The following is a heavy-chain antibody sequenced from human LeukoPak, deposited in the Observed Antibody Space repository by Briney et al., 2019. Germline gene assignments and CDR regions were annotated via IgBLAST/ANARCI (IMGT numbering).Heavy chain of an antibody. CDR3: ARDRLLYLDY. CDR2: VYDGDTT. D-gene: IGHD2-21*02. CDR1: GFTFSSYA. V-gene: IGHV3-53*01. Sequence: GSLRLSCAASGFTFSSYAMSWVRQAPGKGLEWVSAVYDGDTTYYADSVKGRFTISRDNSKNTLYLQINSLRVEDTAVYFCARDRLLYLDYWGQGTPVTVSS. J-gene: IGHJ4*02.